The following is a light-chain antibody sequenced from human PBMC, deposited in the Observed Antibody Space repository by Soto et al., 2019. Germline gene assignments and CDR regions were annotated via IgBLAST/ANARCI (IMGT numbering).Light chain of an antibody. CDR3: LQEHNYPRT. CDR1: QAIAKD. V-gene: IGKV1-6*02. CDR2: AAS. Sequence: AIQLTQSPSSLSASVGVRVTITCRASQAIAKDLGWYQQRPGTAPKLLIYAASTSQSGVSSRFSGSGSGTDFTLTISSLQPEDFATYYCLQEHNYPRTFGQGTKVDIK. J-gene: IGKJ2*02.